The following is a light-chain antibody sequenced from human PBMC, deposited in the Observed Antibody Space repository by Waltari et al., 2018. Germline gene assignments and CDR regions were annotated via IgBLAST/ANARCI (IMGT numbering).Light chain of an antibody. CDR3: QQYDKWTLYT. V-gene: IGKV3-15*01. J-gene: IGKJ2*01. CDR2: DAS. Sequence: IVMPQSPATLPVSPGDRATLSVRSSQSVSSNLPWYQQTPGQAPRLLISDASTRATDIPVRFSGSGSGTEFTLTISSVQSEDFGIYFCQQYDKWTLYTFGQGTKLEIK. CDR1: QSVSSN.